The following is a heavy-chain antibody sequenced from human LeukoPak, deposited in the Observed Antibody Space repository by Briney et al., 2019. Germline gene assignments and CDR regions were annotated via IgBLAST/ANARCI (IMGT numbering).Heavy chain of an antibody. CDR1: GGSITTYY. CDR2: IYYSGST. CDR3: ARLGGSYYDILTGYGEQYYFDY. V-gene: IGHV4-59*08. Sequence: SETLSLTCSVSGGSITTYYWSWIRLPPGKGLEWIGNIYYSGSTNYNPSLKSRVTISVDTSKNQFSLKLSSVTAADTAVYYCARLGGSYYDILTGYGEQYYFDYWGQGTLVTVSS. J-gene: IGHJ4*02. D-gene: IGHD3-9*01.